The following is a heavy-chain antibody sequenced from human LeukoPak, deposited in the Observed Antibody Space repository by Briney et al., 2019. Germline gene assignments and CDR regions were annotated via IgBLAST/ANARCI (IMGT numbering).Heavy chain of an antibody. D-gene: IGHD3-10*02. J-gene: IGHJ6*04. V-gene: IGHV3-48*03. CDR2: ISSSSAI. Sequence: GGSLRLSCAASGFTFSSYETNWVRQAPGKGLEWVSYISSSSAIYYADSVKGRFTISRDNAKNSLYLQMNSLRAEDTAVYYCAELGITMIGGVWGKGTTVTISS. CDR3: AELGITMIGGV. CDR1: GFTFSSYE.